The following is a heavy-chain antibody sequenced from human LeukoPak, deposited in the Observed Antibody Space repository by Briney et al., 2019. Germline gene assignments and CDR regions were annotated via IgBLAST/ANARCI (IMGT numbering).Heavy chain of an antibody. J-gene: IGHJ4*02. D-gene: IGHD3-16*02. CDR2: INPNSGGT. CDR3: ARIFGGSYRFFDY. CDR1: GYTFTSYY. Sequence: GASVKVSCKASGYTFTSYYMHWVRQAPGQGLEWMGWINPNSGGTNYAQKFQGRVTMTRDTSISTAYMELSRLRSDDTAVYYCARIFGGSYRFFDYWGQGTLVTVSS. V-gene: IGHV1-2*02.